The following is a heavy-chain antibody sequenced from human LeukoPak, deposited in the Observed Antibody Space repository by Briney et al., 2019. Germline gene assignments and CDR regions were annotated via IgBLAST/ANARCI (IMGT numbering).Heavy chain of an antibody. Sequence: GGSLRLSCAASGFTFDDYAMHWVRQAPGKGLEWVSGISWNRGSIGYADSVKGRFTISRDNAKNSLYLQMNSLRAKDTALYYCAKASVVVPPFFDYWGQGTLVTVSS. CDR3: AKASVVVPPFFDY. V-gene: IGHV3-9*01. J-gene: IGHJ4*02. CDR1: GFTFDDYA. D-gene: IGHD2-2*01. CDR2: ISWNRGSI.